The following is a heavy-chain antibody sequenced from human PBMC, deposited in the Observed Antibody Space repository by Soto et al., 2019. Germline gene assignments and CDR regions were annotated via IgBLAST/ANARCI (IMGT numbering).Heavy chain of an antibody. V-gene: IGHV3-23*01. D-gene: IGHD3-22*01. CDR1: AVTFISYA. J-gene: IGHJ4*02. Sequence: PGGFLRLSCAASAVTFISYAMSWVLQAPGKGLEWVSSISGSGGSTYYADSVKGRFTISRDNSKNTLYLQMNSLRAEDTAVYYCAKSLPYPYDSSGYYYRYFDYWGQGTLVTVSS. CDR2: ISGSGGST. CDR3: AKSLPYPYDSSGYYYRYFDY.